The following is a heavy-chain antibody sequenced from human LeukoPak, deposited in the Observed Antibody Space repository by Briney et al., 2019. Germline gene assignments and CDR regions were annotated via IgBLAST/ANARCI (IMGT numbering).Heavy chain of an antibody. Sequence: GGSLRLSCAASGFTFDDYGMSWVRQAPGKGLEWVGRIKSKTDGGTTDYAAPVKGRFTISRDDSKNTLYLQMNSLKTEDTAVYYCTTGGTVTFDYWGQGTLVTVSS. V-gene: IGHV3-15*01. CDR1: GFTFDDYG. CDR2: IKSKTDGGTT. D-gene: IGHD4-17*01. J-gene: IGHJ4*02. CDR3: TTGGTVTFDY.